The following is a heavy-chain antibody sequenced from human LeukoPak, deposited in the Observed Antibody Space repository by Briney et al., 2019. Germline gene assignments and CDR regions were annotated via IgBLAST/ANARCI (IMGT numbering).Heavy chain of an antibody. J-gene: IGHJ6*03. CDR1: GYNFTNYW. Sequence: GESLKISCKGSGYNFTNYWIGWVRQMPGKGLEWMGIIYSGDSDTRYSPSFQGQVTISADKSINTAYLQWSSLKASDTAMYYCARHTVVVPAAGHYYYYYVDVWGKGTTVTVSS. V-gene: IGHV5-51*01. CDR2: IYSGDSDT. D-gene: IGHD2-2*01. CDR3: ARHTVVVPAAGHYYYYYVDV.